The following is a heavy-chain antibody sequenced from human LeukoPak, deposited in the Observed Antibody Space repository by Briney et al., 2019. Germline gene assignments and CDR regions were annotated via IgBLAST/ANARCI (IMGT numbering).Heavy chain of an antibody. V-gene: IGHV1-69*01. Sequence: SVKVSCKASGGTFSSYAISWVRQAPGQGLEWMGGIIPIFGTANYAQKFQGRVTITADESTSTAYMELSSLRSEDTAVYYCATFPYSYGPMKGIYFDYWGQGTLVTVSS. D-gene: IGHD5-18*01. CDR2: IIPIFGTA. CDR3: ATFPYSYGPMKGIYFDY. CDR1: GGTFSSYA. J-gene: IGHJ4*02.